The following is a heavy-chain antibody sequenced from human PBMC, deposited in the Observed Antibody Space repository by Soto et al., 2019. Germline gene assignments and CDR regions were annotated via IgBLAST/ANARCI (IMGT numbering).Heavy chain of an antibody. J-gene: IGHJ4*02. V-gene: IGHV3-11*05. CDR1: GFTFSDYY. CDR2: ISSTSRYT. Sequence: QVHLVESGGRLVKPGGSLRLSCAASGFTFSDYYMSCIRQAPGKGLEWVSYISSTSRYTNYADSVRGRFTISRDNAKNSLFLQMNSLRADDTAVYYCARERNRYNSIFDYWGQGTLVTVSS. D-gene: IGHD5-12*01. CDR3: ARERNRYNSIFDY.